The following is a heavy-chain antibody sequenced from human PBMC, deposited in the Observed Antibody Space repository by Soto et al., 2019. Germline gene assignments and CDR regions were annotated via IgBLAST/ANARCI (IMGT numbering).Heavy chain of an antibody. V-gene: IGHV1-18*04. CDR3: ARVQDIVVVVAAPGDAFDI. J-gene: IGHJ3*02. CDR2: ISAYNGNT. Sequence: GASVKVSCKASGYTFTSYGISWVRQAPGQGLEWMGWISAYNGNTNYAQKLQGRVTMTTDTSTSTAYMELRSLRSDDTAVYYCARVQDIVVVVAAPGDAFDIWGQGTMVTV. D-gene: IGHD2-15*01. CDR1: GYTFTSYG.